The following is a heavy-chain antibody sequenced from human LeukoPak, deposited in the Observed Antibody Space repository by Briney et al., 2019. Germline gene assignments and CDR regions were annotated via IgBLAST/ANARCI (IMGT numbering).Heavy chain of an antibody. CDR3: AREGSGTYDFWSGYYYFDY. Sequence: PGGSLRLSCAASGFTFSSYWMSWVRQAPGKGLEWVANIKQDGSEKYYVDSVKGRFTISRDNAKNSLYLQMNSLRAEDTAVYYCAREGSGTYDFWSGYYYFDYWGQGTLVTVSS. CDR1: GFTFSSYW. V-gene: IGHV3-7*01. CDR2: IKQDGSEK. J-gene: IGHJ4*02. D-gene: IGHD3-3*01.